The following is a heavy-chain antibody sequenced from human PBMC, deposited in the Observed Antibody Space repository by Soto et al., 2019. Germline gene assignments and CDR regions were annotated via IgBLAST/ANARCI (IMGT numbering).Heavy chain of an antibody. CDR3: VRDDTTSFGLDY. Sequence: SETLSLTCTVSGGSISSYYWSWIRQPPGKGLEWIGYIYYSGSTNYNPSLKSRVTISVDTSKNQFSLKLSSVTAADTAVYYCVRDDTTSFGLDYWGQGTLVTVSS. J-gene: IGHJ4*02. D-gene: IGHD3-10*01. CDR2: IYYSGST. CDR1: GGSISSYY. V-gene: IGHV4-59*01.